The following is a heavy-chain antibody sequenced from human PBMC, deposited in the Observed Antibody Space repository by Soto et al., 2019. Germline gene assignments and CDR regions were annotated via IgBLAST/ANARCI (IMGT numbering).Heavy chain of an antibody. V-gene: IGHV4-59*01. Sequence: SETLSLTCTVSGGSISSYYWSWIRQPPGKGLEWIGYIYYSGSTNYNPSLKSRVTISVDTSKNQFSLKLSSVTAADTAVCYCAREGNYGDYYFDPWGQGTLVTVSS. CDR3: AREGNYGDYYFDP. CDR2: IYYSGST. D-gene: IGHD4-17*01. CDR1: GGSISSYY. J-gene: IGHJ5*02.